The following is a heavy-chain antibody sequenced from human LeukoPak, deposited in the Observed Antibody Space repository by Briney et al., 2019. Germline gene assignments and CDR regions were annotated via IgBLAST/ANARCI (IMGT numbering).Heavy chain of an antibody. D-gene: IGHD6-19*01. CDR1: GGSISSYY. CDR2: IHYSGST. CDR3: AGGGWSFDAFDF. V-gene: IGHV4-59*12. Sequence: SETLSLTCTVSGGSISSYYWSWIRQPPGKGLEWIGYIHYSGSTNYSPSLKSRVTISVDTSKNRFSLRLSSLTAADTAVYFCAGGGWSFDAFDFWGQGTMVTVSS. J-gene: IGHJ3*01.